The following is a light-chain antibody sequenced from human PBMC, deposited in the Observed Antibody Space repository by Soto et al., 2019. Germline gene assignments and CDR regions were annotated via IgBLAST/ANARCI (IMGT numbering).Light chain of an antibody. CDR1: SSDVGNYDY. J-gene: IGLJ1*01. V-gene: IGLV2-8*01. CDR2: DVS. CDR3: SSYAGIHIV. Sequence: QSALTKPPSATGSPGESVTISCTGTSSDVGNYDYVSWYQQHPGKAPKLMIYDVSKRPSGVPDRFSGSKSGNTASLTVSGLQAEDEADYYCSSYAGIHIVFGTGTKVTVL.